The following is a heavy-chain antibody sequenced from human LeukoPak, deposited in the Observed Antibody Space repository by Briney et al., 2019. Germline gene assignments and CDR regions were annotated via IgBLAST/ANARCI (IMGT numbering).Heavy chain of an antibody. J-gene: IGHJ4*02. CDR1: GYRFAGYY. CDR3: ARAGSTAGAFYFDY. V-gene: IGHV1-2*02. Sequence: GASVKVSCKASGYRFAGYYINWVRQAPGQGLEWVGWVNPNSGGTNYAQKFQARVTMTRDTSISTAYMELSGLRSDDTAMFFCARAGSTAGAFYFDYWGQGTLVTVSS. CDR2: VNPNSGGT. D-gene: IGHD1-14*01.